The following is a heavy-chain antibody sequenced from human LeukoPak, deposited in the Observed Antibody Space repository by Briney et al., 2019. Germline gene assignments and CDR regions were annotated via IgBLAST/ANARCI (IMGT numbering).Heavy chain of an antibody. D-gene: IGHD2-2*01. CDR2: ISSSGSTI. V-gene: IGHV3-11*04. CDR3: ARESIVVVPAATY. J-gene: IGHJ4*02. Sequence: PGGSLRLSCAASGFTFSDYYMSWIRQAPGKGLEWVSYISSSGSTIYYADSVKGRFTISRDNAKNSLYLQMNSLRAEDTAVYYCARESIVVVPAATYWGQGTPVTVSS. CDR1: GFTFSDYY.